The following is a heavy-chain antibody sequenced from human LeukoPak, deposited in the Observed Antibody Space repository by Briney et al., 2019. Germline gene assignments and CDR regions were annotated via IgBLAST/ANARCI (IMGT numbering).Heavy chain of an antibody. CDR3: AKARRVPLKSAAPGY. J-gene: IGHJ4*02. CDR1: GFTLGSSF. V-gene: IGHV3-64*01. CDR2: ININGGST. D-gene: IGHD2-15*01. Sequence: GGSLRLSCVASGFTLGSSFIHWVRQAPGEGLELVSSININGGSTYYANSVKGRFTISRDNSKNTLYLQMNSLRAEDTAVYYCAKARRVPLKSAAPGYWGQGTLVTVSS.